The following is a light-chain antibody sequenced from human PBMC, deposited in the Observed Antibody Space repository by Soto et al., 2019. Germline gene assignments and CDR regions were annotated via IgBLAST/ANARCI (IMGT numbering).Light chain of an antibody. CDR3: NSYAGSYTLYV. Sequence: QSVLTQPRSVSGSPGQSVAISCVGTSSDVGGYNYVSWYQQHPGKAPKLMIYDVTKRPSGVPDRFSGSKSGNTASLTISGLQAEDEADYYCNSYAGSYTLYVFGTGTKVTVL. CDR1: SSDVGGYNY. V-gene: IGLV2-11*01. CDR2: DVT. J-gene: IGLJ1*01.